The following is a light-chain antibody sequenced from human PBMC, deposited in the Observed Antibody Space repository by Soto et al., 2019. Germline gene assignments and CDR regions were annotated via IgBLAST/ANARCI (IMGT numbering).Light chain of an antibody. CDR2: GAS. CDR1: QSVSSK. CDR3: QQYNKWPQWA. Sequence: EIVMTQSPATLSVSPGEGATLSCRASQSVSSKVAWYQQKPGQAPRLLICGASTRATGIPARFSGSGSGTEFTLTISRLQSEDFAIYYCQQYNKWPQWAFGQGTKVEMK. J-gene: IGKJ1*01. V-gene: IGKV3-15*01.